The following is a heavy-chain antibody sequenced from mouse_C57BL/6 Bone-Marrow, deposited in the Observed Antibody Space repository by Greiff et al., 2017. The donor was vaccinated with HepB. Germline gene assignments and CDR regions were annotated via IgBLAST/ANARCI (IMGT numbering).Heavy chain of an antibody. CDR2: IDPENGDT. CDR3: TFYDYTSAWFAY. Sequence: VQLQQSGAELVRPGASVKLSCTASGFNIKDDYMHWVKQRPEQGLEWIGWIDPENGDTEYASKFQGKATITADTSSNTAYLQLSSLTSEDTAVYYCTFYDYTSAWFAYWGQGTLVTVSA. CDR1: GFNIKDDY. D-gene: IGHD2-4*01. V-gene: IGHV14-4*01. J-gene: IGHJ3*01.